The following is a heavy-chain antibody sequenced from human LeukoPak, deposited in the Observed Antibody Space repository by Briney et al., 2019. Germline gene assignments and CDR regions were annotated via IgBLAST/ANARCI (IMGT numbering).Heavy chain of an antibody. Sequence: SETLSLTCAVSGGSFSGYYWSWIRQPPGKGLEWIGEINHSGSTNYNPSLKSRVTISVDTSKNQFSLKLSSVTAADTAVYYCARGTRWPPGWRPLYYGSGDNWFDPWGQGTLVTVSS. CDR1: GGSFSGYY. D-gene: IGHD3-10*01. CDR3: ARGTRWPPGWRPLYYGSGDNWFDP. J-gene: IGHJ5*02. V-gene: IGHV4-34*01. CDR2: INHSGST.